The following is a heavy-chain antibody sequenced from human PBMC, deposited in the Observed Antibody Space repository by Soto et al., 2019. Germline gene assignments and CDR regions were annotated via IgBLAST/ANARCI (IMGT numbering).Heavy chain of an antibody. CDR1: GGSFSGYY. Sequence: SETLSLTCAVYGGSFSGYYWSWIRQPPGKGLEWIGEINHSGSTNYNPSLRSRVTISVDTSKNQFSLKLSSVTAADTAVYYCERAPDATSSWFDTWGQGTLVTAPQ. CDR2: INHSGST. J-gene: IGHJ5*02. D-gene: IGHD2-2*01. CDR3: ERAPDATSSWFDT. V-gene: IGHV4-34*01.